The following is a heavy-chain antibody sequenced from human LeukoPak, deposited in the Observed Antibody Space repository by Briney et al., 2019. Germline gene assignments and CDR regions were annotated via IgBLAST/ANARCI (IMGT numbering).Heavy chain of an antibody. CDR2: IYDSGIT. D-gene: IGHD5-18*01. V-gene: IGHV4-59*01. CDR1: GGLISRYY. Sequence: PSETLSLTCTVSGGLISRYYWSWIRQPPGKGLEWIGHIYDSGITNYNPSLKSRVTISVDTSKNQFSLKLSSVTAADTAVYYCARTTEGGYTYGYFYYYYMDVWGKGTTVTVSS. J-gene: IGHJ6*03. CDR3: ARTTEGGYTYGYFYYYYMDV.